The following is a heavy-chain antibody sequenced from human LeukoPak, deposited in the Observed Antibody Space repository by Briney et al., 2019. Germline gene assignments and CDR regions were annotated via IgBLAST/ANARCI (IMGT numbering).Heavy chain of an antibody. CDR3: ARDRGGSYDY. D-gene: IGHD1-26*01. Sequence: PGGSLRLSCAASGFTFSSSAMSWVRQAPGKGLEWVSSITTSGTSTFYADSVKGRFTISRDNSGNTLYLQMNSLRAEDTAVYYCARDRGGSYDYWGQGTLVTVSS. J-gene: IGHJ4*02. V-gene: IGHV3-23*01. CDR2: ITTSGTST. CDR1: GFTFSSSA.